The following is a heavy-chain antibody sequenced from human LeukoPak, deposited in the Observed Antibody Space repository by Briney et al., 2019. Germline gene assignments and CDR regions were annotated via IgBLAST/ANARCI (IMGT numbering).Heavy chain of an antibody. Sequence: KLSQTLSLTCAISGDSVSSNSAAWNWIRRSPSRGLEWLGRTYYRSKWYSDYAVSVKSRITFNPDTSKNQFSLQLNSVTPEDTAVYYCARGFYYTGMDVWGQGTTVTVSS. V-gene: IGHV6-1*01. CDR1: GDSVSSNSAA. CDR2: TYYRSKWYS. J-gene: IGHJ6*02. D-gene: IGHD3-10*01. CDR3: ARGFYYTGMDV.